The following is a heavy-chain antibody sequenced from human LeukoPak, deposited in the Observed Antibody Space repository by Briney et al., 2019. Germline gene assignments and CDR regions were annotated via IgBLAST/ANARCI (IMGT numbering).Heavy chain of an antibody. CDR2: ISSSSSYI. J-gene: IGHJ4*02. CDR3: AREKYCSGGSCYSTFDY. D-gene: IGHD2-15*01. CDR1: GFTFSSYS. V-gene: IGHV3-21*01. Sequence: AGGSLRLSCAASGFTFSSYSMNWVRQAPGKGLEWVSSISSSSSYIYYADSVKGRFTISRDNVKNSLYLQMNSLRAEDTAVYYCAREKYCSGGSCYSTFDYWGQGTLVTVSS.